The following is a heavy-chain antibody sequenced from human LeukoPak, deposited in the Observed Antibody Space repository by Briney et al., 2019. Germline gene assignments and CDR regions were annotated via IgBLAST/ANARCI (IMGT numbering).Heavy chain of an antibody. CDR2: ISAYNGNT. Sequence: ASVKVSCKASGYTFTSYGISWVRQAPGQGLEWMGWISAYNGNTNYAQKLQGRVTMTTDTSTSTAYMELRSLRSDDTAVYYCARESARRYYGSGTQNWFDPWGQGTLVTVSS. V-gene: IGHV1-18*01. D-gene: IGHD3-10*01. CDR1: GYTFTSYG. J-gene: IGHJ5*02. CDR3: ARESARRYYGSGTQNWFDP.